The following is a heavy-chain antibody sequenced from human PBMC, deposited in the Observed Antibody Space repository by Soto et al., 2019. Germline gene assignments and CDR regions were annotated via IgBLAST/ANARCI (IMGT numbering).Heavy chain of an antibody. V-gene: IGHV1-2*04. CDR3: AREKGYGDGGWFDP. CDR2: INPNSGGT. Sequence: ASVKVSCTASGYTFTGYYMHWVRQAPGQGLEWMGWINPNSGGTNYAQKFQGWVTMTRDTSISTAYMELSRLRSDDTAVYYCAREKGYGDGGWFDPWGQGTLVTVSS. CDR1: GYTFTGYY. J-gene: IGHJ5*02. D-gene: IGHD4-17*01.